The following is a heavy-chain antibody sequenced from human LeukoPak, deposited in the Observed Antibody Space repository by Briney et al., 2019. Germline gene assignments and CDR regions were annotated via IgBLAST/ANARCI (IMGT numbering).Heavy chain of an antibody. D-gene: IGHD5/OR15-5a*01. CDR3: AGGGLRYRLTYFDY. CDR1: GFTFSSYA. Sequence: GGSLRLSCAASGFTFSSYAMHWVRQAPGKGLEWVAVISYDGSNKYYADSVKGRFTISRDNSKNTLYLQMNSLRAEDTAVYYCAGGGLRYRLTYFDYWGQGTLVTVSS. CDR2: ISYDGSNK. V-gene: IGHV3-30-3*01. J-gene: IGHJ4*02.